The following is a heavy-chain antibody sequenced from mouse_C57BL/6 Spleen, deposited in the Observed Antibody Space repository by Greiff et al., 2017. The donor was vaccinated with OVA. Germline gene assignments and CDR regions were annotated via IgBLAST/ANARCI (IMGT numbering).Heavy chain of an antibody. CDR2: INPGSGGT. CDR1: GYAFTNYL. D-gene: IGHD1-1*01. Sequence: QVQLQQSGAELVRPGTSVKVSCKASGYAFTNYLIEWVKQRPGQGLEWIGVINPGSGGTNYNEKFKGKATLTADKSSSTAYMQLSSLTSEDSAVYFCARSPYYGSSYRFAYWGQGTLVTVSA. V-gene: IGHV1-54*01. CDR3: ARSPYYGSSYRFAY. J-gene: IGHJ3*01.